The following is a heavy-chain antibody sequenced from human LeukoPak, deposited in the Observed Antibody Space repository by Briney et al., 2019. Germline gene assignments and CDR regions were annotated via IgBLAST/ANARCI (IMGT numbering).Heavy chain of an antibody. J-gene: IGHJ6*03. V-gene: IGHV1-8*01. CDR3: ARDRPQTKRILGATSIYSYYYYMDV. CDR1: GYTFTSYD. CDR2: MNPNSGNT. Sequence: ASVKVSCKASGYTFTSYDINWVRQATGQGLEWMGWMNPNSGNTGYAQKFQGRVTMTRNTSISTAYMELSSLRAEDTAVYYCARDRPQTKRILGATSIYSYYYYMDVWGKGTTVTISS. D-gene: IGHD1-26*01.